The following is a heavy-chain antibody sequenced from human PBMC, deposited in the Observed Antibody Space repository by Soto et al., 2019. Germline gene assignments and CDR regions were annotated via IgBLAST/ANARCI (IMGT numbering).Heavy chain of an antibody. D-gene: IGHD3-10*01. V-gene: IGHV1-69*02. CDR2: VNPILSMS. CDR3: ATSYGSGYRAFDY. Sequence: QVQLVKSGAEVKKPGSSVKVSWKASGDTFSFYTINWVRQAPGLGLEWMGRVNPILSMSNYAQKFQGRVTMTADKSTSTAYMELRSLRSEDTAFYYCATSYGSGYRAFDYWGQGALVTVSS. CDR1: GDTFSFYT. J-gene: IGHJ4*02.